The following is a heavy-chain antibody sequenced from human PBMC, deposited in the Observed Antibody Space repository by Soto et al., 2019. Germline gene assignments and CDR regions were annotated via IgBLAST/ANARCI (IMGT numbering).Heavy chain of an antibody. Sequence: QVQLQESGPGLVKPSQTLSLTCIVSGASLSSGDYYWSWIRQPPGKGLEWIAFIYYNGNNFYNPSLKRRVTIAIDTSNTQFSLKVRSVTAADTGVYYCARERRGGDSDGGVDYWGQGTLVTGSS. CDR2: IYYNGNN. CDR3: ARERRGGDSDGGVDY. D-gene: IGHD2-21*02. J-gene: IGHJ4*02. CDR1: GASLSSGDYY. V-gene: IGHV4-30-4*01.